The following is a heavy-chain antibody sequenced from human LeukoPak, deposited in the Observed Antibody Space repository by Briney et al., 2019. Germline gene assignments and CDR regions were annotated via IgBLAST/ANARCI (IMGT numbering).Heavy chain of an antibody. J-gene: IGHJ4*02. V-gene: IGHV4-38-2*02. CDR1: GYSISSGYY. CDR2: IYHSGST. D-gene: IGHD3-10*01. CDR3: ARAPMVRGQFDY. Sequence: SETLSLTCTVSGYSISSGYYWGWIRQPPGKGLEWIGSIYHSGSTYYNPSLKSRVTISVDTSKNQFSLKLSSVTAADTAVYYCARAPMVRGQFDYWGQGTLVTVSS.